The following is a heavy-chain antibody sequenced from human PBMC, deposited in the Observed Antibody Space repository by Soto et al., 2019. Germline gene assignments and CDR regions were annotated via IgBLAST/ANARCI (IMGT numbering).Heavy chain of an antibody. V-gene: IGHV3-15*07. CDR1: GFTFSNAW. CDR2: IKSKTDGGNK. D-gene: IGHD5-12*01. Sequence: GGSLRLSCAASGFTFSNAWMNWVRQAPGKGLEWVGRIKSKTDGGNKDYAATVKGRFTISRDDSKNTLYLQMNSLKTEDTAVYYCTTDFYIEATHHYFDYWGQGTLVTVSS. CDR3: TTDFYIEATHHYFDY. J-gene: IGHJ4*02.